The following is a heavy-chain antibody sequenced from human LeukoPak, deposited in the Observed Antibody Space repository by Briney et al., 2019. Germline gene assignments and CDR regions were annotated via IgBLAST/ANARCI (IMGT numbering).Heavy chain of an antibody. CDR2: MYYSGST. D-gene: IGHD3-3*01. Sequence: TSETLSLTCTVSGGSISSDYWSWIRQPPGKGLEWIGYMYYSGSTNYNPSLKSRVTISADTSKNQFSLKLSSVTAADTAVYYCARAARFTIFGVVMSAPSDVWGQGTTVTVSS. V-gene: IGHV4-59*01. J-gene: IGHJ6*02. CDR3: ARAARFTIFGVVMSAPSDV. CDR1: GGSISSDY.